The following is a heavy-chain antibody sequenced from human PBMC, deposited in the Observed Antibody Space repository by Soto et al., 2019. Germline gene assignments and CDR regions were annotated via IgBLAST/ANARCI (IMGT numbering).Heavy chain of an antibody. V-gene: IGHV3-7*03. CDR2: IKEDGSGK. D-gene: IGHD3-16*01. CDR1: GFPFSSYW. CDR3: VRVGRLGGY. J-gene: IGHJ4*02. Sequence: EVQLVESGGGLVQPGGSLILSCTAYGFPFSSYWMSWVRQAPGKGLGWVANIKEDGSGKYYVDSVKGRFSISRDNARNSLYLQMNSLRVEDTAVYYCVRVGRLGGYWGQGALVTVSS.